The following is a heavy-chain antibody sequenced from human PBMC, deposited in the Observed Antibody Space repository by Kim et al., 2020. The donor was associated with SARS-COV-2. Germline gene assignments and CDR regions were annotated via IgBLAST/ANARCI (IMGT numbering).Heavy chain of an antibody. Sequence: GGSLRLSCAASGFTFDDYAMHWVRQAPGKGLEWVSGISWNSGSIGYADSVKGRFTISRDNAKNSLYLQMNSLRAEDTALYYCAKPVNYDILTGQPFDIWGQGTMVTVSS. CDR2: ISWNSGSI. J-gene: IGHJ3*02. CDR1: GFTFDDYA. V-gene: IGHV3-9*01. CDR3: AKPVNYDILTGQPFDI. D-gene: IGHD3-9*01.